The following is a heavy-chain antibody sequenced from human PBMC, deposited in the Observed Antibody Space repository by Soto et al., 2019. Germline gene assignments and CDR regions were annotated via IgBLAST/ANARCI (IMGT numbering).Heavy chain of an antibody. V-gene: IGHV4-31*03. D-gene: IGHD6-13*01. Sequence: QVQLQESGPGLVKPSQTLSLTCTVSGGSISSGGYYWSWIRQHPGKGLEWIGYIYYSGSTYYNPSLKRRVTISVDTSKNQFSLKLSSVTAADTAVYYCARGRGSWARCGMDVWGQGTTVTVS. J-gene: IGHJ6*02. CDR3: ARGRGSWARCGMDV. CDR1: GGSISSGGYY. CDR2: IYYSGST.